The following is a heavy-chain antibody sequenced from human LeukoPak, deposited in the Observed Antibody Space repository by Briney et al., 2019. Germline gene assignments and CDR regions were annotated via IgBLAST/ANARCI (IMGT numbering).Heavy chain of an antibody. J-gene: IGHJ4*02. CDR3: ARHGRSCSVTSCYRAFDY. CDR1: GYSFTSYA. D-gene: IGHD2-2*01. Sequence: GASVKASCKASGYSFTSYAITWVRQAPGQGLEWMGWISGSNGNTNYAQKFQGRVTMTTDTSTNTAYMELRSLRSDDTAVYYCARHGRSCSVTSCYRAFDYWGQGTLVTVSS. V-gene: IGHV1-18*01. CDR2: ISGSNGNT.